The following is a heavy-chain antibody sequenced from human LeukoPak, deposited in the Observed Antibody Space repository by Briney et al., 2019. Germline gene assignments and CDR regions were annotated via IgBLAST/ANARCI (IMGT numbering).Heavy chain of an antibody. CDR3: AREVATITWFYYYYYMDV. D-gene: IGHD5-12*01. CDR2: IYYSGST. J-gene: IGHJ6*03. CDR1: GGSISSGSYY. V-gene: IGHV4-61*10. Sequence: PSETLSLTCTVSGGSISSGSYYWSWIRQPAGKGLEWIGYIYYSGSTNYNPSLKSRVTISVDTSKNQFSLKLSSVTAADTAVYYCAREVATITWFYYYYYMDVWGKGTTVTVSS.